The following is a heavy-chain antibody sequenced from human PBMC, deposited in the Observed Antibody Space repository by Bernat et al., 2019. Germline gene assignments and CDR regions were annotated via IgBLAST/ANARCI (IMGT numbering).Heavy chain of an antibody. D-gene: IGHD1-26*01. CDR1: RFTFSNYS. J-gene: IGHJ4*02. CDR2: FSSSSSTI. CDR3: ARELWLGIEAVGVDY. V-gene: IGHV3-48*01. Sequence: EVQLVESGGGLVQPGGSLRLSCAASRFTFSNYSMNWVRQAPGKGLEWVSYFSSSSSTIYYADSVKGRFTVSRDNAKNSLYLQMNSLRAEDTAVYYCARELWLGIEAVGVDYWGQGSLVTVSS.